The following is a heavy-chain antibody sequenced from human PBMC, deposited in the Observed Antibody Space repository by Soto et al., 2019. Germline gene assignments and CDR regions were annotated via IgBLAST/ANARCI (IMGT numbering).Heavy chain of an antibody. Sequence: GGSLRLSCTTSGFPFNTYGMHWVRQAQDKGLEWVAIIWYDGSNKYYADSVKGRFTISRDNSKNTLYLQMNSLRAEDTAVYYCARDFSAASPLYYYYGMDVWGQGTTVTVSS. V-gene: IGHV3-33*08. CDR2: IWYDGSNK. CDR1: GFPFNTYG. D-gene: IGHD2-2*01. CDR3: ARDFSAASPLYYYYGMDV. J-gene: IGHJ6*02.